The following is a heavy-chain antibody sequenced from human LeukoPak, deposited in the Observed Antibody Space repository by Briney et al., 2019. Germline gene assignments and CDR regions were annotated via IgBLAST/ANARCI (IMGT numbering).Heavy chain of an antibody. V-gene: IGHV5-51*01. D-gene: IGHD5-24*01. CDR2: IYPADSDT. Sequence: GESLKISCKGSGYRFTNYHIGWVRQMPGKGLEWMGIIYPADSDTRYRPTFRGQVTISVDKSINTAYLQWSSLEASDTAMYYCTRLISRGSDYNYVDDWGQGTLITVSS. J-gene: IGHJ4*02. CDR1: GYRFTNYH. CDR3: TRLISRGSDYNYVDD.